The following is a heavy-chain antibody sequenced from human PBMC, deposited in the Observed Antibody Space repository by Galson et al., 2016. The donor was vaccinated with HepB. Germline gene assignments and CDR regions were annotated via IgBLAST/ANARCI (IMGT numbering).Heavy chain of an antibody. CDR2: ISGSGGNT. Sequence: SLRLSCAASGFTFSRYAMSWVRQAPGKGLEWVSAISGSGGNTYYADSVKGRFTISRDNSKNTLYLQMNSLRAEDTAVYYCATPRGYSYGYWDDTTTDYWGQGTLVTVSS. D-gene: IGHD5-18*01. J-gene: IGHJ4*02. CDR3: ATPRGYSYGYWDDTTTDY. CDR1: GFTFSRYA. V-gene: IGHV3-23*01.